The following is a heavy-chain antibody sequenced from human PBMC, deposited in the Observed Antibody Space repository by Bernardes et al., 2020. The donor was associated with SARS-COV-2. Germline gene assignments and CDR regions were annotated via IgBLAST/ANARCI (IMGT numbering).Heavy chain of an antibody. CDR1: GFTFNSHA. D-gene: IGHD6-19*01. J-gene: IGHJ6*02. Sequence: GGSPRLSCIASGFTFNSHAMHWVRQAPGKGLKYVAGISSNGVSTTYADSVKGRVTISRDNFKNTLYLQMGSLRPEDMAVYYCARADFSGWDPDYGLDVWGQGTTVTVSS. CDR2: ISSNGVST. V-gene: IGHV3-64*02. CDR3: ARADFSGWDPDYGLDV.